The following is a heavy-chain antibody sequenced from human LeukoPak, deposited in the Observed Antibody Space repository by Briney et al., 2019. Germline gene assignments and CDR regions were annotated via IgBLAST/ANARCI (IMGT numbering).Heavy chain of an antibody. CDR2: ISGSSSDI. CDR3: VRGAPSAAD. J-gene: IGHJ4*02. CDR1: GFTFSDTY. V-gene: IGHV3-11*06. Sequence: PGGSLRLSCAASGFTFSDTYMSWIRQPPGKGLEWVSYISGSSSDIKYADSVKGRFTVSRGNAKNTLYVQMNSLRVEDSAVYYCVRGAPSAADWGQGTLVTVSS.